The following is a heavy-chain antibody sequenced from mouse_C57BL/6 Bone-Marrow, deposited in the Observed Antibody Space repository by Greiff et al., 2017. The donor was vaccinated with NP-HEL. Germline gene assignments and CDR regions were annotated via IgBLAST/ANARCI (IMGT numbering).Heavy chain of an antibody. D-gene: IGHD1-1*01. CDR3: ERRGSSLYYAMDY. CDR2: IYPGSGRT. Sequence: QVQLQQPGAELVKPGASVKMSCKASGYTFTSYWITWVKQRPGQGLEWIGDIYPGSGRTNYNEKFKSKATLTVDTSSSTAYMQLSSLTSEDSAVYYCERRGSSLYYAMDYWGQGTSVTVSS. V-gene: IGHV1-55*01. J-gene: IGHJ4*01. CDR1: GYTFTSYW.